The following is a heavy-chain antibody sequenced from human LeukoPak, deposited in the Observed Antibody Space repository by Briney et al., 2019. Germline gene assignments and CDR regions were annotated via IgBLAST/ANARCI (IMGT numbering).Heavy chain of an antibody. CDR1: GFTFSDYY. CDR2: ISSSGSTI. Sequence: GGSQRLSCAASGFTFSDYYMSWIRQAPGKGLEWVSYISSSGSTIYYADSVKGRFTISRDNAKNSLYLQMNSLRAEDTAVYYCASGEYDSSGYFDYWGQGTLVTVSS. J-gene: IGHJ4*02. V-gene: IGHV3-11*01. CDR3: ASGEYDSSGYFDY. D-gene: IGHD3-22*01.